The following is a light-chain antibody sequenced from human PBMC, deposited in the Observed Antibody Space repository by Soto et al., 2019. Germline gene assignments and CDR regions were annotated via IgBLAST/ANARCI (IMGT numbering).Light chain of an antibody. CDR3: CSYAHTSRV. CDR2: DVN. Sequence: QSALTQPRSVSGSPGQPVTFSCTGTSGDIGAYNYVSWYQFHPGKAPKMIIYDVNKRPSGVPDRFSGSKSVNTASLTISWLQSEDEADYYCCSYAHTSRVLGGGTELTVL. V-gene: IGLV2-11*01. J-gene: IGLJ3*02. CDR1: SGDIGAYNY.